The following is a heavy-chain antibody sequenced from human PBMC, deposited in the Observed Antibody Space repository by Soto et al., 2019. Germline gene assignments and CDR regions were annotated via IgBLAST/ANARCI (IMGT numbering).Heavy chain of an antibody. J-gene: IGHJ5*02. Sequence: EVQLVESGGGLVQPGGSLRLSCAASGFTVSSNYMSWVRQAPGKGLECVSVIYGGGNTYYADSVKGRFTISRDNSKSTLYLQMNSLRAEDTAVYYCARGPASNYVGVFNWFDPWGQGTLVTVSS. CDR1: GFTVSSNY. V-gene: IGHV3-66*01. D-gene: IGHD4-4*01. CDR3: ARGPASNYVGVFNWFDP. CDR2: IYGGGNT.